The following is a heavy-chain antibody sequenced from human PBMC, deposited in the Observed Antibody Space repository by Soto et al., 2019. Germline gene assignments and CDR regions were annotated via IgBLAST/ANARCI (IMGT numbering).Heavy chain of an antibody. D-gene: IGHD3-10*01. J-gene: IGHJ5*02. V-gene: IGHV1-3*01. CDR2: INAGNGNT. Sequence: QVQLVKSGAEVKKPGASVKVSCKASGYTFTSYAMHWVRQAPGHRLEWMGWINAGNGNTKYSQKFQGRVTITRDTSASTAYMELSSLRSEDTAVYYCARDQGSGSYYNGWFDPWGQGTLVTVSS. CDR3: ARDQGSGSYYNGWFDP. CDR1: GYTFTSYA.